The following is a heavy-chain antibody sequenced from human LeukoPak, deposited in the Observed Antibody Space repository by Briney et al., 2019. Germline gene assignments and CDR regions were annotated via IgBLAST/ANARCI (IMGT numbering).Heavy chain of an antibody. CDR2: INHSGST. CDR1: GGSLSGYY. Sequence: SETLSLTCAVYGGSLSGYYWSWIRQPPGKGLEWIGEINHSGSTNYNPSLKSRVTISVDTSKNQFSLKLSSVTAADTAVYYCARGGRGFWSGYAARAFDIWGQETMVTVSS. D-gene: IGHD3-3*01. CDR3: ARGGRGFWSGYAARAFDI. V-gene: IGHV4-34*01. J-gene: IGHJ3*02.